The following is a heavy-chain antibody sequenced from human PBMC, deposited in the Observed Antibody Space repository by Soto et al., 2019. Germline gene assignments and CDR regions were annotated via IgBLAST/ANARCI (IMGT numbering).Heavy chain of an antibody. D-gene: IGHD1-26*01. CDR3: ARAHVVGATTYYYYYGMDV. V-gene: IGHV3-33*01. CDR1: GFTFSSYG. CDR2: IWYDGSNK. J-gene: IGHJ6*02. Sequence: QVQLVESGGGVVQPGRSLRLSCAASGFTFSSYGMHWVRQAPGKGLEWVAVIWYDGSNKYYADSVKGRFTISRDNSKNTLYLQMNSLRAEDTAVYYCARAHVVGATTYYYYYGMDVWGQGTTVTVSS.